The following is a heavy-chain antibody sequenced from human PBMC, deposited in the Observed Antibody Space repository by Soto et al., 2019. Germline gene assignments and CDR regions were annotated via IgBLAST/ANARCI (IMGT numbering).Heavy chain of an antibody. CDR2: IDPSDSYT. J-gene: IGHJ4*02. Sequence: GESLNISCKGSGYSFTSYWISWVRQMPGKGLEWMGRIDPSDSYTNYSPSFQGHVTISADKSISTAYLQWSSLKASDTAMYYCARHSGYCGASSCYDPIAWGQGTRVTVPS. V-gene: IGHV5-10-1*01. D-gene: IGHD2-15*01. CDR3: ARHSGYCGASSCYDPIA. CDR1: GYSFTSYW.